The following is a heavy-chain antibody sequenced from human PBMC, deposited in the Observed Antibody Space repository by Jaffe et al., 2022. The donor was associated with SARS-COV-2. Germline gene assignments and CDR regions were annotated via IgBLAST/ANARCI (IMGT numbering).Heavy chain of an antibody. Sequence: QVQLVESGGGLVKPGGSLRLSCAASGFTFSDSYMSWIRQAPGKGLEWVSYISSKSSRTNHADSVKGRFTISRDNAKNSLYLQMNSLNPHDTAVYYCARGDYLYSFDSWGQGTLVTVSS. J-gene: IGHJ4*02. CDR2: ISSKSSRT. V-gene: IGHV3-11*06. D-gene: IGHD4-17*01. CDR3: ARGDYLYSFDS. CDR1: GFTFSDSY.